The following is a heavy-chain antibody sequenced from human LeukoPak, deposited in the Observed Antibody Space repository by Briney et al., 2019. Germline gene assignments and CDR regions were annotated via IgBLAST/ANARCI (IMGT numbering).Heavy chain of an antibody. CDR2: IRSKANSYAT. D-gene: IGHD3-22*01. CDR3: MSNYYDSSGYYYFDY. J-gene: IGHJ4*02. CDR1: GFTFSGST. V-gene: IGHV3-73*01. Sequence: GGSLRLSCAASGFTFSGSTMHWVRQASGKGLEWVGRIRSKANSYATAYAASVKDRFTISRDDSKNTAYLQMNSLKTEDTAVYYCMSNYYDSSGYYYFDYWGQGTLVIVSS.